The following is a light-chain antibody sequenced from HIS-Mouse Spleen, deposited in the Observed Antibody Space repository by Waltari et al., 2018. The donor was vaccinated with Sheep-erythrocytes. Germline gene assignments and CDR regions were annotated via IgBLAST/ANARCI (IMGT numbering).Light chain of an antibody. V-gene: IGLV2-11*01. CDR1: SSDVGGYHQ. CDR3: CSYAGSYTLV. CDR2: DVG. Sequence: QSALTPPRLVSGSSGQSVTISCTGTSSDVGGYHQFPSYQQHPGKAPNPSSYDVGKRPSGVPDRFSGSKSGNTASLTISGLQAEDEADYYCCSYAGSYTLVFGGGTKLTVL. J-gene: IGLJ2*01.